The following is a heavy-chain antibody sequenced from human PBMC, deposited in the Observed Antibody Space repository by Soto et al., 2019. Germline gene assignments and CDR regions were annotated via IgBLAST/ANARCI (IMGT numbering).Heavy chain of an antibody. Sequence: PSETLSLTCTVSRGSISSSSYYWGWIRQPPGKGLEWNGSIYYSGSTYYNPSLKSRVTISVDTSKNQFSLKLSSVTAADTAVYYSARHSKQAGLEWFLDYYYMDVRGKGTTVT. CDR3: ARHSKQAGLEWFLDYYYMDV. D-gene: IGHD3-3*01. CDR1: RGSISSSSYY. J-gene: IGHJ6*03. V-gene: IGHV4-39*01. CDR2: IYYSGST.